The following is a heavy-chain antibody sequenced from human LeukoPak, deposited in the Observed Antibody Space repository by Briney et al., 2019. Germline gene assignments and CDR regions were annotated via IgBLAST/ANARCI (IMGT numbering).Heavy chain of an antibody. D-gene: IGHD6-6*01. CDR2: IYTSGST. J-gene: IGHJ6*03. V-gene: IGHV4-61*02. Sequence: PSETLSLTCTVSGGSISSGSFYWSWIRQPAGKGLEWLGLIYTSGSTNYNPSLKSRVTISVDTSKKQFSLNLSSVTAADTAVYYCARSHGSSSSYYYYYYMDVWGKGTTVTVSS. CDR1: GGSISSGSFY. CDR3: ARSHGSSSSYYYYYYMDV.